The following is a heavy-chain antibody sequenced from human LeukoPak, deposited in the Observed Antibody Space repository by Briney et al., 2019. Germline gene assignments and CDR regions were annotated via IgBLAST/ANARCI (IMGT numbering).Heavy chain of an antibody. CDR1: GYTFTGYY. CDR2: INPNSDGT. D-gene: IGHD2-2*01. CDR3: ARDPSQLDYGMDV. V-gene: IGHV1-2*02. Sequence: ASVKVSCKASGYTFTGYYMHWVRQAPGQGLEWMGWINPNSDGTNYAQKFQGRVTMTRDTSISTAYMELSRLRSDDTAVYYCARDPSQLDYGMDVWGQGTTVTVSS. J-gene: IGHJ6*02.